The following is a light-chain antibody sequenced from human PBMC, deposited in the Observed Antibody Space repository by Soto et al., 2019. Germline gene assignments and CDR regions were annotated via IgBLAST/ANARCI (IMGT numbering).Light chain of an antibody. CDR2: DVS. CDR3: YPNTSSSPVL. Sequence: QSVLTQPASVSGSPGQSITISCTGISSDVGGYNYVSWYQQHPDKAPKLMIYDVSNRRSGVSNRFSGSKSGNTASLTISGPQGEDEADYYSYPNTSSSPVLFGGGTKLTVL. CDR1: SSDVGGYNY. V-gene: IGLV2-14*01. J-gene: IGLJ2*01.